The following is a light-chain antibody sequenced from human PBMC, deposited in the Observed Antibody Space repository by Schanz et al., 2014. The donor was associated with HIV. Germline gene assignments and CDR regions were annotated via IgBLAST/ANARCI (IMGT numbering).Light chain of an antibody. CDR2: CAS. CDR1: QSVSSN. Sequence: EIVMTQSPATLSVSPGERATLSCRASQSVSSNLAWYQQKPGQAPRLLIYCASSRATGIPDRFSGSGSGTDFTLTISSLEPEDFAVYYCQQRSNWPTFGQGTRLEIK. J-gene: IGKJ5*01. CDR3: QQRSNWPT. V-gene: IGKV3-11*01.